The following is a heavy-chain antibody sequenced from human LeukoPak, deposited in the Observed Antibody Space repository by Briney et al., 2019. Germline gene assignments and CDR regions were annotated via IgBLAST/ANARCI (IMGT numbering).Heavy chain of an antibody. Sequence: SETLSLTCTVSGGSISSNYWSWIRQPPGEGLEWIGYIYYSGSTNYNPSLMSRVTNYKPSLKSRVTISVDTSKNQLSLKLRSVTAADTAVYHCARTLLTGQAQSYYYHAVHVWGKGTTVTVSS. J-gene: IGHJ6*04. D-gene: IGHD3-9*01. CDR3: ARTLLTGQAQSYYYHAVHV. CDR1: GGSISSNY. CDR2: IYYSGST. V-gene: IGHV4-59*01.